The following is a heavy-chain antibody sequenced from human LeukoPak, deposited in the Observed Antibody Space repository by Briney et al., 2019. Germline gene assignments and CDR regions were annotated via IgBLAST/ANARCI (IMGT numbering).Heavy chain of an antibody. CDR1: GGSFSGYY. CDR3: ARGRPQITMVRGVIIIGAFDI. D-gene: IGHD3-10*01. V-gene: IGHV4-34*01. Sequence: KSSETLSLTCAVYGGSFSGYYWSWIRRPPGKGLEWIGEINHSGSTNYNPSLKSRVTISVDTSKNQFSLKLSSVTAADTAVYYCARGRPQITMVRGVIIIGAFDIWGQGTMVTVSS. J-gene: IGHJ3*02. CDR2: INHSGST.